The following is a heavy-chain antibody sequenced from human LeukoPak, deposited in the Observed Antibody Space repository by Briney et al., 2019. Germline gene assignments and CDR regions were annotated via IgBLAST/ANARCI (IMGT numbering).Heavy chain of an antibody. V-gene: IGHV4-59*01. Sequence: SETLSLTCSVSGGSMSSYYWSWIRQPPGKGLEWIGYIYYSESTNYNPSLKSRVTISADTSKNQFSLKLSSVTAADTAVYYCARGMGNGAFDIWGQGTMVTVSS. CDR3: ARGMGNGAFDI. CDR2: IYYSEST. J-gene: IGHJ3*02. D-gene: IGHD2-8*01. CDR1: GGSMSSYY.